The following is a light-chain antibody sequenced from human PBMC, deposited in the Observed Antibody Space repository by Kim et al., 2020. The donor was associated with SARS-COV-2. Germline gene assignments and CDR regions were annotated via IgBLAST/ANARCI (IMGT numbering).Light chain of an antibody. CDR2: AAS. CDR3: QQSNSFPLT. Sequence: DIQMTQSPSSVSASVGDRVTITCRASQGVRSWLAWYQQKSGKAPKLLIYAASSLQSGVPSRFSGSESGTDFTLTISSLQPEDFATYYCQQSNSFPLTFGGGTKVDIK. J-gene: IGKJ4*01. V-gene: IGKV1-12*01. CDR1: QGVRSW.